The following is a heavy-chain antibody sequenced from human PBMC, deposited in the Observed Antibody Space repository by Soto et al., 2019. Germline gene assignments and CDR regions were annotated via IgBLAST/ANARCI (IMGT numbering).Heavy chain of an antibody. J-gene: IGHJ5*02. CDR1: GGSISSSSYY. D-gene: IGHD3-10*01. V-gene: IGHV4-39*01. Sequence: QLQLQESGPGLVKPSETLSLTCTVSGGSISSSSYYWGWIRQPPGKGLEWIGSIYYSGSTYYNPPLKSRGTIAVDTSKNQFSLKLSSVTAADTAVYYCARHSLTGGSGSYYYENWFDPWGQGTLVTVSS. CDR2: IYYSGST. CDR3: ARHSLTGGSGSYYYENWFDP.